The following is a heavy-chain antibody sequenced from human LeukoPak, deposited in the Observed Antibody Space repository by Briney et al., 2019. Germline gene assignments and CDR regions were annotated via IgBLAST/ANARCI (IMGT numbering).Heavy chain of an antibody. V-gene: IGHV1-69*13. D-gene: IGHD3-9*01. J-gene: IGHJ3*02. Sequence: SVKVSCKASGGTFSSYAISWVRQAPVQGLEWMGGIIPIFGTANYAQKFQGRVTITADESTSTAYMELSSLRSEDTAVYYCARGEDYDILTGHRTYDAFDIWGQGTMVTVSS. CDR1: GGTFSSYA. CDR2: IIPIFGTA. CDR3: ARGEDYDILTGHRTYDAFDI.